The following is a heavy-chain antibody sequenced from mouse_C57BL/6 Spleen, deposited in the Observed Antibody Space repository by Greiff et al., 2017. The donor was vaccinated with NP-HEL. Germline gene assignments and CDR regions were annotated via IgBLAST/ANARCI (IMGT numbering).Heavy chain of an antibody. V-gene: IGHV14-1*01. D-gene: IGHD2-4*01. CDR3: TTSPLYYDYVSFAY. CDR1: GFNIKDYY. J-gene: IGHJ3*01. Sequence: EVKLMESGAELVRPGASVKLSCTASGFNIKDYYMHWVKQRPEQGLEWIGRIDPEDGDTEYAPKFQGKATMTADTSSNTAYLQLSSLTSEDTAVYYCTTSPLYYDYVSFAYWGQGTLVTVSA. CDR2: IDPEDGDT.